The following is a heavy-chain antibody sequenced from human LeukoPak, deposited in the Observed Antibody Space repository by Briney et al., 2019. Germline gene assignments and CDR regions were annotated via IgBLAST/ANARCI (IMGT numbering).Heavy chain of an antibody. CDR3: ARDPGRLLGYTSLYSDY. D-gene: IGHD1-1*01. V-gene: IGHV3-53*04. J-gene: IGHJ4*02. CDR1: GFTVSGSY. Sequence: GGSLRLSCAASGFTVSGSYMNWVRQAPGKGLEWVSVIFSGGTTYYADSVKGRFTISRHNMKNTLDLQMNSLRPEDTAVYYCARDPGRLLGYTSLYSDYWGQGTLVTVSS. CDR2: IFSGGTT.